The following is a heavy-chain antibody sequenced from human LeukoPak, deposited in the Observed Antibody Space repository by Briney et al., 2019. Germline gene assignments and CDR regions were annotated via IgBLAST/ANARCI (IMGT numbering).Heavy chain of an antibody. CDR2: IYTSGST. Sequence: KPSETLSLTCTVSGGSISSYYWSWIRQPAGKGLEWIGRIYTSGSTNYNPSLKSRVTMSVDTSKNQFSLKLSSVTAADTAVYYCARDVYYYGSGSYYYFDYWGQGTLVTVSS. V-gene: IGHV4-4*07. D-gene: IGHD3-10*01. CDR1: GGSISSYY. CDR3: ARDVYYYGSGSYYYFDY. J-gene: IGHJ4*02.